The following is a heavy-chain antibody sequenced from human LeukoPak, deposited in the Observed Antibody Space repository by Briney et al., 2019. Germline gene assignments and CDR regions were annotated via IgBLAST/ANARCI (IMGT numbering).Heavy chain of an antibody. D-gene: IGHD3-22*01. Sequence: GGTLRLSCAASGFTFSSYGMSWVRQAPGKGLEWVSAIIGSGGSTYYADSVKGRFTISRDNSKNTLYLRMNSLRAEDTAVYYCAKDGGPNFDSSGYYPDDAFDIWGQGTMVTVSS. CDR1: GFTFSSYG. J-gene: IGHJ3*02. V-gene: IGHV3-23*01. CDR3: AKDGGPNFDSSGYYPDDAFDI. CDR2: IIGSGGST.